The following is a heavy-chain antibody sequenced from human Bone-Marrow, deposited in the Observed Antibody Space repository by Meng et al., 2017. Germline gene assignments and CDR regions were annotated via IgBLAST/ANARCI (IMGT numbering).Heavy chain of an antibody. CDR3: ARGIAAAGTDQSNDAFDI. Sequence: GESLKISWAASGFTFSSYWMSWVRQAPGKGLEWVSVIYSGGSTYYADSVKGRFTISRDNSKNTLYLQMNSLRAEDTAVYYCARGIAAAGTDQSNDAFDIWGQGTMVTVSS. CDR1: GFTFSSYW. V-gene: IGHV3-66*02. D-gene: IGHD6-13*01. CDR2: IYSGGST. J-gene: IGHJ3*02.